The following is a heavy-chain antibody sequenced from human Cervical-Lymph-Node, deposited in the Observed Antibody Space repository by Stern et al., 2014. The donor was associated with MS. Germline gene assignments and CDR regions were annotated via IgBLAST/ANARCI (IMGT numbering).Heavy chain of an antibody. Sequence: DQLGESGGGLVKPGGSLRLSCAASGFSFSDYYMSWIRQAPGKGLEWVTYISGSTSYTKYADSVKGRFTISRDNTKNSLYLQMNSLSAEDTAVYYCARGYSSGWYAGSDYWGQGSLVTVSS. CDR3: ARGYSSGWYAGSDY. CDR1: GFSFSDYY. CDR2: ISGSTSYT. J-gene: IGHJ4*02. V-gene: IGHV3-11*06. D-gene: IGHD6-19*01.